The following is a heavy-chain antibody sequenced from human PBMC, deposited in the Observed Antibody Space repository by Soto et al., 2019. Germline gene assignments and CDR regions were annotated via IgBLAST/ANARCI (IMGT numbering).Heavy chain of an antibody. D-gene: IGHD5-18*01. J-gene: IGHJ6*02. CDR3: ARGGYSYGYGMDV. CDR2: MIPTSGST. Sequence: ASVKVSYKASGYTFTSYDINWVRQATGQGLEWLGWMIPTSGSTGYAQKFQGRVTMTGSTSIGTAYLELSSLTSEDTAVYYCARGGYSYGYGMDVWGQGTTVTVSS. CDR1: GYTFTSYD. V-gene: IGHV1-8*01.